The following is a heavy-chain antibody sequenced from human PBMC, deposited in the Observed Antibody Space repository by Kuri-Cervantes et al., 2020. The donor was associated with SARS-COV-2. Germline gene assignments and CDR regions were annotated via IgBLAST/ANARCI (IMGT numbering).Heavy chain of an antibody. J-gene: IGHJ6*02. Sequence: GSLRLSCTVSGGSISTYYWSWIRQPPGEGLEWIGYIYYSGSTTYNPSLKSRVTISVDTSKNQFSLELDSVTAADTAVCYCARESSYSHYYGTEVWGQGTTVTVSS. CDR3: ARESSYSHYYGTEV. V-gene: IGHV4-59*01. CDR2: IYYSGST. D-gene: IGHD6-13*01. CDR1: GGSISTYY.